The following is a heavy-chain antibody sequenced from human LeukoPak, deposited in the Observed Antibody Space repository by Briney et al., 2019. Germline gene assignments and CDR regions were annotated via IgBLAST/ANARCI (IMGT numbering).Heavy chain of an antibody. CDR2: ISGSGGTT. J-gene: IGHJ4*02. CDR3: AGSVYSQPDQ. CDR1: GFTFTNYA. V-gene: IGHV3-23*01. Sequence: GGSLRLSCAASGFTFTNYAMTWVRQAPGKGLEWVSTISGSGGTTYYADSVKGRFTISRDNSKNTLYLQMSSLRFEDTALYFCAGSVYSQPDQWGQGTQVAVSS. D-gene: IGHD4-11*01.